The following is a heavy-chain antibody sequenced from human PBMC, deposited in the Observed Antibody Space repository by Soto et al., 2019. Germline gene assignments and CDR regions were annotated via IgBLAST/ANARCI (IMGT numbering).Heavy chain of an antibody. CDR1: GFPLSSSA. V-gene: IGHV3-23*01. D-gene: IGHD2-2*01. CDR2: ISGSGGST. Sequence: GGSLRLSCAPSGFPLSSSAMSWVRQAPGKGLEWVSTISGSGGSTYYADSVKGRFTVSRDNSKSTLYLQMNSLRPEDTAVYYCVKASLSYPLLSYTYYWGQGTLVTVSS. J-gene: IGHJ4*02. CDR3: VKASLSYPLLSYTYY.